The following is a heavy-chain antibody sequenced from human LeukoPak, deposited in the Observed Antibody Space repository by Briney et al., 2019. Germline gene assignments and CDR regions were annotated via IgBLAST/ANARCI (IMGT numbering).Heavy chain of an antibody. CDR3: AREVEYSSSCWFDP. CDR2: IIPIFGTA. CDR1: GGTFSSYA. J-gene: IGHJ5*02. V-gene: IGHV1-69*06. D-gene: IGHD6-6*01. Sequence: SVKVSCEASGGTFSSYAVSWVRQAPGQGLEWMGGIIPIFGTANYAQKFQGRVTITADKSTSTAYMELSSLRSEDTAVYYCAREVEYSSSCWFDPWGQGTLVTVSS.